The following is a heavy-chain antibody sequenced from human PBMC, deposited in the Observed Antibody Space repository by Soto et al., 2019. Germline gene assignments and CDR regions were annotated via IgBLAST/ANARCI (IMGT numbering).Heavy chain of an antibody. CDR1: GFTFSIYA. Sequence: GGSLRLSCAASGFTFSIYAMHWVRQAPGKGLEWVAVISYDGARKAYANSVKGRFTISRDNSKNTLYLQMNSLRAEDTAAYYCVNSYGLTYYDILTGDPPFDYWGQGTLVTVSS. CDR3: VNSYGLTYYDILTGDPPFDY. V-gene: IGHV3-30-3*01. J-gene: IGHJ4*02. D-gene: IGHD3-9*01. CDR2: ISYDGARK.